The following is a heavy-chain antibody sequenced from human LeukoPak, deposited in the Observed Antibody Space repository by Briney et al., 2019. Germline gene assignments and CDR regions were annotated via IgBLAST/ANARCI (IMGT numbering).Heavy chain of an antibody. CDR2: IKQDGSEK. Sequence: PGGSLRLSCAASGFTFSSYWMSWVRQAPGKGLEWVANIKQDGSEKYYVDSVKGRFTISRDNAKNSLYLQMNSLRAEDTAVYYCARVDTMIVAVINDAFDIWGQGTMVTVSS. J-gene: IGHJ3*02. CDR1: GFTFSSYW. CDR3: ARVDTMIVAVINDAFDI. D-gene: IGHD3-22*01. V-gene: IGHV3-7*01.